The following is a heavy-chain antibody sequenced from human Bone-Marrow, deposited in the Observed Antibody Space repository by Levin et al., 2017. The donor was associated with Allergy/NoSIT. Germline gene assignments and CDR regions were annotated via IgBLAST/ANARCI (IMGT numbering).Heavy chain of an antibody. CDR3: ARPLACNGVCSNWFDP. V-gene: IGHV1-2*02. CDR1: GYTFTGYY. CDR2: INPNSGGT. Sequence: ASVKVSCKASGYTFTGYYMHWVRQAPGQGLEWMGWINPNSGGTNYAQKFQGRVTMTRDTSISTAYMELSRLRSDDTAVYYCARPLACNGVCSNWFDPWGQGTLVTVSS. D-gene: IGHD2-8*01. J-gene: IGHJ5*02.